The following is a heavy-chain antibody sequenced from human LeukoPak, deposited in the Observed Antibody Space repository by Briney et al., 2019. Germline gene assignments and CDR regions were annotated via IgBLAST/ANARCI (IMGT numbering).Heavy chain of an antibody. D-gene: IGHD1-1*01. CDR1: GFTFSSYS. V-gene: IGHV3-21*01. Sequence: GGSLRLSCAASGFTFSSYSMNWVRQAPGKGLEWVSSISSSSSYIYYADSVKGRFTISRDNAKNSLYLQTNSLRAEDTAVYYCARDLPTGTTGYYGMDVWGQGTTVTVSS. J-gene: IGHJ6*02. CDR2: ISSSSSYI. CDR3: ARDLPTGTTGYYGMDV.